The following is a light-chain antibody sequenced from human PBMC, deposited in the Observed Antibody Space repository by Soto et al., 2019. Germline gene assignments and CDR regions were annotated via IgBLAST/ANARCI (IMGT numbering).Light chain of an antibody. V-gene: IGKV1D-13*01. CDR3: QQFHNYPLT. CDR1: QGISSA. J-gene: IGKJ4*01. CDR2: DAS. Sequence: SHLTQSPSSLSSSVADRVIITCGASQGISSALAWYQQKPGKAPKLLIYDASTLESGVPSRFSGSGSGTDFTLTISSLQPEDFATYYCQQFHNYPLTFGGGTKVDIK.